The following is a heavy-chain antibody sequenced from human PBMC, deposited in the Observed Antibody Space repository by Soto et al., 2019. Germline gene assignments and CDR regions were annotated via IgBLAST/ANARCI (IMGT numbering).Heavy chain of an antibody. J-gene: IGHJ4*02. CDR1: GDSISSYY. CDR3: SRDLGSVLSD. Sequence: SETLSLTCTLSGDSISSYYWTWIRQPPGKGLEWIGYGHYSGSSKYNPSLKSRVSISVDTSKNQFSLKLSSVTAADTAFYYCSRDLGSVLSDWGQGTLVTVSS. D-gene: IGHD2-8*02. V-gene: IGHV4-59*01. CDR2: GHYSGSS.